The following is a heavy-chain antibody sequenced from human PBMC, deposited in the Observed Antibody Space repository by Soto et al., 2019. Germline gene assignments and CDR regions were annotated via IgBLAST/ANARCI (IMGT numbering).Heavy chain of an antibody. CDR3: ARHLTSPTTETYS. CDR2: IYHSGST. V-gene: IGHV4-4*02. CDR1: GGSISSSNG. D-gene: IGHD2-15*01. Sequence: ETLWLTGAVAGGSISSSNGWSWVRQPPGKGLEWIGEIYHSGSTNYNPSLKSRVTISVDRAKNQFSLKLSAVTAADTAVYYCARHLTSPTTETYSWGQGDLVTISS. J-gene: IGHJ4*02.